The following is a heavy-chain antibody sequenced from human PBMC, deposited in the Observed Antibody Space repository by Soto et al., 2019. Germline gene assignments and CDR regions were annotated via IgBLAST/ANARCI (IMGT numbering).Heavy chain of an antibody. J-gene: IGHJ4*02. CDR3: ARDLGIAARRLDY. CDR2: ISSSSSYI. CDR1: GFTFSSYS. D-gene: IGHD6-6*01. V-gene: IGHV3-21*01. Sequence: GGSLRLSCAASGFTFSSYSMNWVRQAPGKGLEWVSSISSSSSYIYYADSVKGRFTISRDNAKNSLYLQMNSLRAEDTAVYYCARDLGIAARRLDYWGQGTLVTVSS.